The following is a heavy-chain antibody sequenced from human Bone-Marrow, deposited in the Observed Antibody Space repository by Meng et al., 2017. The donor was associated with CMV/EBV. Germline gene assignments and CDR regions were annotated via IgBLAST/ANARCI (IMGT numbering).Heavy chain of an antibody. CDR3: ARAKDIVVVPASRRSPASYYYYGMDV. Sequence: GESLKISCAASGFTVSSNHMSWVRQAPGKGLEWVSVIYSGGCTHFADSVKGRFTISRDNSKNTLYLQMNSLRAEDTAVYYCARAKDIVVVPASRRSPASYYYYGMDVWGQGTTVTVSS. J-gene: IGHJ6*02. D-gene: IGHD2-2*01. CDR2: IYSGGCT. V-gene: IGHV3-53*05. CDR1: GFTVSSNH.